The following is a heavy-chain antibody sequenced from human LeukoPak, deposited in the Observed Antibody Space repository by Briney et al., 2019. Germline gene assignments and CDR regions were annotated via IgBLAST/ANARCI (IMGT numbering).Heavy chain of an antibody. Sequence: PSETLSLTCAVYGGSFSGYYWSWIRQPPGKGLEWIGEINHSGSTNYNPSLKSRVTISVDTSKNQFSLKLSSVTAADTAVYYCARNRNYYGPGSSPEYFDYWGQGTLVTVSS. CDR2: INHSGST. CDR3: ARNRNYYGPGSSPEYFDY. D-gene: IGHD3-10*01. J-gene: IGHJ4*02. CDR1: GGSFSGYY. V-gene: IGHV4-34*01.